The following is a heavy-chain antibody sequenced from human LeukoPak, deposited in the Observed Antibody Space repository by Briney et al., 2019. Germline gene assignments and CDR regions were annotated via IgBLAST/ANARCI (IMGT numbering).Heavy chain of an antibody. J-gene: IGHJ5*02. V-gene: IGHV5-51*01. D-gene: IGHD3-9*01. CDR1: GYTFTGYY. Sequence: GASVKVSCKASGYTFTGYYMHWVRQAPGQGLEWMGIIYPGDSDTRYSPSFQGQVTISADKSISTAYLQWSSLKASDTAMYYCARSLIRYFDWSSSGWFDPWGQGTLVTVSS. CDR2: IYPGDSDT. CDR3: ARSLIRYFDWSSSGWFDP.